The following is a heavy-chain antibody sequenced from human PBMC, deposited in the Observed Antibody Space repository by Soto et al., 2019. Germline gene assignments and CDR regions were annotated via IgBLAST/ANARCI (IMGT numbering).Heavy chain of an antibody. J-gene: IGHJ4*02. V-gene: IGHV4-31*03. CDR1: GGSISSGGYY. CDR2: IYYSGST. CDR3: ARGRGRGYEPFDY. D-gene: IGHD5-12*01. Sequence: QVQLQVSGPGLVKPSQTLSLTCTVSGGSISSGGYYWSWIRQHPGKGVEWIGYIYYSGSTYYNPSLKSRVTISVDTSKNQFSLKLSSVTAADTAVYYCARGRGRGYEPFDYWGQGTLVTVSS.